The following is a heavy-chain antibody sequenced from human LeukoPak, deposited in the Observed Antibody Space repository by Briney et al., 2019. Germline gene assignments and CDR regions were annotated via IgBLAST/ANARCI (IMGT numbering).Heavy chain of an antibody. Sequence: PSQTLSLTCAVSGGSISSGGYSWSWIRQPPGKGLEWIGYIYHSGSTYYNPSLKSRVTISVDRSKNQFSLKLSSVTAADTAVYYCARAVAGTSSIDYWGQGTLVTVSS. D-gene: IGHD6-19*01. V-gene: IGHV4-30-2*01. CDR3: ARAVAGTSSIDY. CDR2: IYHSGST. J-gene: IGHJ4*02. CDR1: GGSISSGGYS.